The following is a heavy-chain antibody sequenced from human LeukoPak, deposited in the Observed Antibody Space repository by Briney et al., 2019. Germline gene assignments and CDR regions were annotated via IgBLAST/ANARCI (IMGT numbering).Heavy chain of an antibody. V-gene: IGHV1-2*02. CDR3: ARDPPGIAAAYYFDY. CDR1: GYTFTGYY. D-gene: IGHD6-13*01. CDR2: INPNSGGT. Sequence: GASVKVSCKASGYTFTGYYMHWVRQAPGQGLEWMGWINPNSGGTNYAQKFQGRVTMTRDTSISTAYMELSRLRSDDTAVYYCARDPPGIAAAYYFDYWGQGTLVTVSS. J-gene: IGHJ4*02.